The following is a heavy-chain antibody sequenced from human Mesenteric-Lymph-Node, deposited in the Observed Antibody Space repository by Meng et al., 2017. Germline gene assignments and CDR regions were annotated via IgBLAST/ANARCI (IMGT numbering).Heavy chain of an antibody. J-gene: IGHJ4*02. V-gene: IGHV1-45*02. CDR1: GGTFSSYT. D-gene: IGHD6-19*01. CDR2: ITPFNGNT. Sequence: SVKVSCKASGGTFSSYTISWVRQAPGQALEWMGWITPFNGNTNYAQKFQDRVTITGDRSMSTAYMELSSLRSEDTAMYYCATNSGYSSGWYDYWGQGTLVTVSS. CDR3: ATNSGYSSGWYDY.